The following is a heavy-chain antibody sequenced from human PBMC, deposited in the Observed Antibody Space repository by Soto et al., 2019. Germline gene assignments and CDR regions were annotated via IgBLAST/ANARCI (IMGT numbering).Heavy chain of an antibody. Sequence: SETLSLTCVVYGGSFSPYYWSWIRQPPGKGLEWIGEINHSGSTNYNPSLKSRVTISVDTSKNQFSLKLSSVTAADTAVYYCARGRYFDWRPFDYWGQGTLVTVSS. J-gene: IGHJ4*02. CDR1: GGSFSPYY. V-gene: IGHV4-34*01. CDR3: ARGRYFDWRPFDY. CDR2: INHSGST. D-gene: IGHD3-9*01.